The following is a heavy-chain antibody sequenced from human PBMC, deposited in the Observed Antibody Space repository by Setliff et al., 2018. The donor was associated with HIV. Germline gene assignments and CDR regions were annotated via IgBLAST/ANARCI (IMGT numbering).Heavy chain of an antibody. CDR1: GFIFNTYS. Sequence: GGSLRLSCAVSGFIFNTYSMNWVRQAPGKGLEWVSYIGGSGSAIYYADSVKGRFTISRDNAKNSLYPEMNSLRAEETAVYYCARDLRSSHGSPNYFDYWGRGALVTVSS. J-gene: IGHJ4*02. V-gene: IGHV3-48*04. CDR3: ARDLRSSHGSPNYFDY. CDR2: IGGSGSAI. D-gene: IGHD2-15*01.